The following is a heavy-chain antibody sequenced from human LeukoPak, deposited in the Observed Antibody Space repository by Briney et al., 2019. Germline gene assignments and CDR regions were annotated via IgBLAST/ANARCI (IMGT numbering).Heavy chain of an antibody. Sequence: ASVKVSCKASGGTSSRYAISWVRQAPGQGLEWRGGIIPIFGTANYAQKLQGRVTITTDESTSTAYMERSSLRSEDTAVYYCARAGFSSGWALDYWGQGTLVTVS. CDR3: ARAGFSSGWALDY. V-gene: IGHV1-69*05. CDR2: IIPIFGTA. J-gene: IGHJ4*02. D-gene: IGHD6-19*01. CDR1: GGTSSRYA.